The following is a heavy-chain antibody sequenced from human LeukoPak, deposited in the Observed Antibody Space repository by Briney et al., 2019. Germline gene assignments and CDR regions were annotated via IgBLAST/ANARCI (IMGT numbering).Heavy chain of an antibody. V-gene: IGHV3-7*03. CDR2: IKQDGSDK. D-gene: IGHD3-10*01. J-gene: IGHJ4*02. CDR3: ARDHTIMVLGPHPFDY. CDR1: GFTFSSYW. Sequence: PGGSLRLSCAASGFTFSSYWMSWVRQAPGKGLGWVANIKQDGSDKYYVDSVKGRFTISRDNAKNTLYLQTNSLRAQDTAVYYCARDHTIMVLGPHPFDYWGQGTLVTVSS.